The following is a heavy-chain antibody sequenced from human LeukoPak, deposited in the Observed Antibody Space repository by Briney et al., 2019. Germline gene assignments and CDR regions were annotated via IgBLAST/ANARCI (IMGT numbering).Heavy chain of an antibody. D-gene: IGHD3-22*01. J-gene: IGHJ4*02. CDR1: GGTFSSYA. CDR3: ARGHRYDSSGPPAC. CDR2: IIPILGIA. V-gene: IGHV1-69*04. Sequence: SVKVSCKASGGTFSSYAISWVRRAPGQGLEWMGRIIPILGIANYAQKFQGRVTITADKSTSTAYMELSSLRSEDTAVYYCARGHRYDSSGPPACWGQGTLVTVSS.